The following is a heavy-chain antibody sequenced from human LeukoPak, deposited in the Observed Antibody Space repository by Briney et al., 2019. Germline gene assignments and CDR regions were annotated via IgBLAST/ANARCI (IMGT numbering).Heavy chain of an antibody. CDR1: VFTLSRNF. CDR2: IYSGGST. J-gene: IGHJ3*02. Sequence: PGGALRLSCVGSVFTLSRNFMSWVGQAPGRGLEGVSLIYSGGSTYYADSVKGRFTISRDNSKNTLYLQMNSLRAEDTAVYYCASAVVGALRAFDIWGQGTMVTVSS. CDR3: ASAVVGALRAFDI. D-gene: IGHD1-26*01. V-gene: IGHV3-53*01.